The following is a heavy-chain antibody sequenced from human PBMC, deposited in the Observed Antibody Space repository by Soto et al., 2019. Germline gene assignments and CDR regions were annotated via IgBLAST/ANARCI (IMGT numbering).Heavy chain of an antibody. V-gene: IGHV1-18*01. Sequence: ASVKVSSKASGYTFTSYGISWVRQATGQRLERMGWISAYNGNTNYAQKLQGRVTMTTDTSTSTAYMELRSLRSDDTAVYYCARDFLPSYDILTGYYDFDAFDIWGQGTMVTVSS. J-gene: IGHJ3*02. CDR2: ISAYNGNT. CDR3: ARDFLPSYDILTGYYDFDAFDI. CDR1: GYTFTSYG. D-gene: IGHD3-9*01.